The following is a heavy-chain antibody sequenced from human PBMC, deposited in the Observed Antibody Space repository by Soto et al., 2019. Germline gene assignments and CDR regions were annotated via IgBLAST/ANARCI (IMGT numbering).Heavy chain of an antibody. Sequence: ASVKVSCKASGYTFTSYYMHWVRQAPGQGLEWMGIINPSGGSTSHAQKFQGRVTMTRDTSTSTVYMELSSLRSEDTAVYYCARVPRYCSSTSCYRFDYWGQGTLVTVSS. J-gene: IGHJ4*02. CDR3: ARVPRYCSSTSCYRFDY. CDR2: INPSGGST. CDR1: GYTFTSYY. D-gene: IGHD2-2*01. V-gene: IGHV1-46*01.